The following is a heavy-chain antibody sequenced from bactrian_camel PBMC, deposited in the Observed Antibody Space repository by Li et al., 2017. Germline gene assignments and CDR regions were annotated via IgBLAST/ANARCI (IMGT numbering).Heavy chain of an antibody. CDR3: ATDPYSDCSGSYFD. Sequence: HVQLVESGGGLVQVGESLRLSCEAGGYTPTSGFMGWHRKATGKDLEGVAAIYALSGANFYADSVKGRFTISQDRENHTLYLQMNSLKPDDTARYCCATDPYSDCSGSYFDWGQGTQVTVS. D-gene: IGHD2*01. V-gene: IGHV3S1*01. J-gene: IGHJ4*01. CDR1: GYTPTSGF. CDR2: IYALSGAN.